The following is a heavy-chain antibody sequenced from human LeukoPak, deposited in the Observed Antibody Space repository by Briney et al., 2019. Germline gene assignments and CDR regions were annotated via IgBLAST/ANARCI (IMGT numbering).Heavy chain of an antibody. D-gene: IGHD2-2*01. CDR1: GGSISSYY. CDR2: IYHSGST. CDR3: ARSGFVVVPAAMGTTYYYYYMDV. V-gene: IGHV4-59*01. J-gene: IGHJ6*03. Sequence: SETLSLTCTVSGGSISSYYWSWIRQPPGKGLEWIGYIYHSGSTNYSPSLKSRVTMSVDTSKNQFSLKLSSVTAADTAVYYCARSGFVVVPAAMGTTYYYYYMDVWGKGTTVTISS.